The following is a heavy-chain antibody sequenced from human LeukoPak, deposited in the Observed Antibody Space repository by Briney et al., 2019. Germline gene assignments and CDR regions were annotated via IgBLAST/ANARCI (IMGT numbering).Heavy chain of an antibody. Sequence: GGSLRLSCAASRFTFSNSAMSWVRQAPGKGLEWVSTLSGSGITTYYADSVKGRFTISRDNSKNTLYLQMNSLRAEDTAVYYCAKGIYSSGWSYSDYWGHGTLVTVSS. CDR1: RFTFSNSA. V-gene: IGHV3-23*01. D-gene: IGHD6-19*01. CDR2: LSGSGITT. J-gene: IGHJ4*01. CDR3: AKGIYSSGWSYSDY.